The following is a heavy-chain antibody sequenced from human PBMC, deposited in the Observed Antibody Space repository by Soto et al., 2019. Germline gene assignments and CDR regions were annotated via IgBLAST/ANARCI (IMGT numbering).Heavy chain of an antibody. CDR2: IYHSGNT. Sequence: QVQLQESGPGLVKPSGTLSLTCAVSGGSISSSNWWSWVRQPPGKGLEWIGEIYHSGNTNYNPSLNSRVTISVDKSRNQFSLKLSSVTAADTAVYYCARRSYGDNPTEYFNHWGQGTLVTVSS. V-gene: IGHV4-4*02. J-gene: IGHJ1*01. D-gene: IGHD4-17*01. CDR1: GGSISSSNW. CDR3: ARRSYGDNPTEYFNH.